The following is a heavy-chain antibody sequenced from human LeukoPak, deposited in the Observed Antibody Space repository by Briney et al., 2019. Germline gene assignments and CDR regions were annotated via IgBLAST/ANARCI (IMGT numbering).Heavy chain of an antibody. CDR3: ARVGGYYYYYYMDV. Sequence: ASVKVSCKASGYTFTSYDINWVRQATGQGLEWMGWMNPNSGNTGYAQKFQGRVTITRNTSISTAYMELSSLRSEDTAVYYCARVGGYYYYYYMDVWGKGTTVTVSS. CDR2: MNPNSGNT. D-gene: IGHD4-23*01. V-gene: IGHV1-8*03. CDR1: GYTFTSYD. J-gene: IGHJ6*03.